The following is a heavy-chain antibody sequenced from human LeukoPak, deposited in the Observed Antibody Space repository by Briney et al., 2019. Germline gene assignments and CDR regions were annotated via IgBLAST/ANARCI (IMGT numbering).Heavy chain of an antibody. Sequence: GESLKISCKGSGYSFTSYWIGWVRQMPGKGLEWMGIIYPGDSDTRYSPSFQGQVTISADKSISTAYLQWSSLKASDTAMYYCARHGLQGSSWWDHAFDIWGQGTMVSVSS. V-gene: IGHV5-51*01. CDR3: ARHGLQGSSWWDHAFDI. D-gene: IGHD6-13*01. CDR2: IYPGDSDT. J-gene: IGHJ3*02. CDR1: GYSFTSYW.